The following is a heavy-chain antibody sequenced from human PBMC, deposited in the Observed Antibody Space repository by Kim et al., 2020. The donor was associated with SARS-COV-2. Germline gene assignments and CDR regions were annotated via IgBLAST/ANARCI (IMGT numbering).Heavy chain of an antibody. CDR3: ARKIAAAALDAFDI. D-gene: IGHD6-13*01. J-gene: IGHJ3*02. CDR2: IWYDGSNK. CDR1: GFTFSSYG. Sequence: GGSLRLSCAASGFTFSSYGMHWVRQAPGKGLEWVAVIWYDGSNKYYADSVKGRFTISRDNSKNTLYLQMNSLRAEDTAVYYCARKIAAAALDAFDIWGQGTMVTVSS. V-gene: IGHV3-33*01.